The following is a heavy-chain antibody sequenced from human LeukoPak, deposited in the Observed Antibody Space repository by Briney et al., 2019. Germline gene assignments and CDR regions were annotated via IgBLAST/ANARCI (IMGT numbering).Heavy chain of an antibody. CDR3: ARRSGSYQADFDY. J-gene: IGHJ4*02. D-gene: IGHD1-26*01. V-gene: IGHV3-11*01. CDR2: ISGSGSSI. Sequence: PGGSLRLFCAASGFTFSDYYMSWIRQDPGKGLEWVSYISGSGSSIYYADAVKGRFTISSDNAKNSLDLRMNSLGAEDTAVYYCARRSGSYQADFDYWGQGTLVTVSS. CDR1: GFTFSDYY.